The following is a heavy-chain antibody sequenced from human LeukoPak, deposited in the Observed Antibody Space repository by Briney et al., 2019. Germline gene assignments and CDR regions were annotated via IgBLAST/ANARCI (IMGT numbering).Heavy chain of an antibody. J-gene: IGHJ4*02. CDR1: GFTFSTYW. V-gene: IGHV3-74*01. D-gene: IGHD1-26*01. CDR2: INSDGSST. Sequence: PGGSLRLSCAASGFTFSTYWMHWVRQTPGKGLVWVSRINSDGSSTSNADSVRGRFTISRDNAKNTLYLQMNSLRDEDTAVYFCARDKIVGATLLDYWGQGILVTVSS. CDR3: ARDKIVGATLLDY.